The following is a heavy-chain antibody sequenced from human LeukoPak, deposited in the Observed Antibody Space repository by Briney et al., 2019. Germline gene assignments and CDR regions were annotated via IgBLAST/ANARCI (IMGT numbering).Heavy chain of an antibody. CDR3: FGPFEY. Sequence: GEPLRISCKGSGYMFTTYWITWVRQMPGKGLEWMGRIDPSDSYTNYSPSLQGHVTISADRSITTAYLQWSSLKASDTAIYYCFGPFEYWGQGTLVTVSS. D-gene: IGHD3-16*01. CDR2: IDPSDSYT. CDR1: GYMFTTYW. J-gene: IGHJ4*02. V-gene: IGHV5-10-1*01.